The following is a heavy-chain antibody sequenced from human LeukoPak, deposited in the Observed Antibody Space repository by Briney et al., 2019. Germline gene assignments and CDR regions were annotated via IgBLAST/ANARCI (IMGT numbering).Heavy chain of an antibody. V-gene: IGHV4-59*01. CDR1: GGSFSSYY. CDR2: IYYSGYT. Sequence: SETLSLTCTVSGGSFSSYYWSWIRQPPGKGLEWIGYIYYSGYTNYIPSLKSRVTISLDTSKNQFSLSLSSVTAADTAVYYCARGNLVATLYFDYWGQGALVTVSS. J-gene: IGHJ4*02. CDR3: ARGNLVATLYFDY. D-gene: IGHD5-12*01.